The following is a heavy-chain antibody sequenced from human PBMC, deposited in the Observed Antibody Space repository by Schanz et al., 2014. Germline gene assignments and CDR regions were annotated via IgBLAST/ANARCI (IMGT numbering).Heavy chain of an antibody. J-gene: IGHJ3*02. CDR1: GFSFSDYY. D-gene: IGHD2-21*01. CDR3: ARDGYSVVVISPTESFDI. CDR2: INTGSNYI. V-gene: IGHV3-11*06. Sequence: QVHLLESGGGLVEPGGSLRLSCAASGFSFSDYYMSWIRQAPGKGLEWISFINTGSNYINYADSVKGRFTISRDNSKNTLYRQMNSLRAEDTAVYYCARDGYSVVVISPTESFDIWGQGTMVTVSP.